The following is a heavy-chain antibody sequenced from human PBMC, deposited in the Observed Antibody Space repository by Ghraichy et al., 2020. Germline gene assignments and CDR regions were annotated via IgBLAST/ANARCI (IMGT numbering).Heavy chain of an antibody. CDR2: IYYSGST. Sequence: SETLSLTCTVSGGSISSYYWSWIRQPPGKGLEWIGYIYYSGSTNYNPSLKSRVTISVDTSKNQFSLKLSSVTAADTAVYYCARLPNCSSTSCYRYYYYGMDVWGQGTTVTVSS. D-gene: IGHD2-2*01. V-gene: IGHV4-59*08. CDR1: GGSISSYY. CDR3: ARLPNCSSTSCYRYYYYGMDV. J-gene: IGHJ6*02.